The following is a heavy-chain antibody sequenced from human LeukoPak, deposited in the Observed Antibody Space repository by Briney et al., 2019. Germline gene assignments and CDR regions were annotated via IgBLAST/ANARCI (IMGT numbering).Heavy chain of an antibody. V-gene: IGHV4-61*02. J-gene: IGHJ5*02. CDR2: IYTSGST. CDR1: GGSISSGSYY. D-gene: IGHD4-17*01. CDR3: ARNDYGDYLTFDP. Sequence: SETLSLTCTVSGGSISSGSYYWSWIRQPAGKGLEWIGRIYTSGSTNYNPSLKSRVTISVDTPKNQFSLKLSSVTAADTAVYYCARNDYGDYLTFDPRGQGTLVTVSS.